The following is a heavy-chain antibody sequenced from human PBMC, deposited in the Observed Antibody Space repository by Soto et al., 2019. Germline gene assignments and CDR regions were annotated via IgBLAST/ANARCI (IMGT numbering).Heavy chain of an antibody. D-gene: IGHD3-16*02. J-gene: IGHJ4*02. CDR1: GYTFTGYY. CDR3: ARGYVWGSCRTGRGFGY. CDR2: INPNSGGT. Sequence: QVQLVQSGAEVKKPGASVKVSCKAPGYTFTGYYMHWVRQATVQGREWMGWINPNSGGTNYAQKCQGRVTMTRYTSISTAYMELSMLRSDDPSVYYCARGYVWGSCRTGRGFGYWGQGTLVTVCS. V-gene: IGHV1-2*02.